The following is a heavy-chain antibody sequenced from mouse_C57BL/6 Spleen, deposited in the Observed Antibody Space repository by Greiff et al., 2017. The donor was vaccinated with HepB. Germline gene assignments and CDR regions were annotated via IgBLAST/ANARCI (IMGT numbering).Heavy chain of an antibody. CDR2: IYPGDGDT. V-gene: IGHV1-82*01. D-gene: IGHD1-1*01. J-gene: IGHJ3*02. Sequence: VQLQQSGPELVKPGASVKLSCKASGYAFSSSWMNWVQQRPGKGLEWIGRIYPGDGDTNYNGKFKGKATLTADKSSSTAYMQLSSLTSEDSAVYFGARDGSSYEWGQGTLVTVSA. CDR1: GYAFSSSW. CDR3: ARDGSSYE.